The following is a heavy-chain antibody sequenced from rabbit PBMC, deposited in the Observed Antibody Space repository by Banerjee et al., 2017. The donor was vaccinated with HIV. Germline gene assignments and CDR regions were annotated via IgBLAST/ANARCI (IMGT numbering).Heavy chain of an antibody. Sequence: QSLEESGGDLVKPGASLTLTCTPSGFSFSSSYWIWWVRQAPGKGLEWIACIYAGASGDTDYASWVNGRLTISLDNAQNTVFLQMTSLTAADTATYFCARGLVAGVLDLWGQGTLVT. D-gene: IGHD3-3*01. V-gene: IGHV1S40*01. J-gene: IGHJ3*01. CDR3: ARGLVAGVLDL. CDR1: GFSFSSSYW. CDR2: IYAGASGDT.